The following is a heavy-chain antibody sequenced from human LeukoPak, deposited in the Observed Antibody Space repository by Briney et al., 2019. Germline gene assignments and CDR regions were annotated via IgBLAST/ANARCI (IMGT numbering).Heavy chain of an antibody. D-gene: IGHD5-18*01. V-gene: IGHV4-34*01. CDR2: INHSGST. Sequence: KPSETLSLTCDVFGGSFSGYYWSWIRQPPGKGLEWIGEINHSGSTNYNPSLKSRVTISVDTSKNQFSLKLSSVTAADTAVYYCARARGYSYGLTHHFDYWGQGTLVTVSS. CDR1: GGSFSGYY. J-gene: IGHJ4*02. CDR3: ARARGYSYGLTHHFDY.